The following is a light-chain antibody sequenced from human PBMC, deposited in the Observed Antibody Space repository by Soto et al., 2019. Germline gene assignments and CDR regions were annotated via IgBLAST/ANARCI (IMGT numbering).Light chain of an antibody. Sequence: DIVMTQSPLSLPVTPGEPASISCRSSQSLLHSNGYNYLDWYLQKPGQSPQLLIYLGSNRASGVPDRFSGIGSGTDVTLKISRVEAEDVGVYCCMQALQTPYTFGQGTKLEIK. CDR3: MQALQTPYT. V-gene: IGKV2-28*01. J-gene: IGKJ2*01. CDR1: QSLLHSNGYNY. CDR2: LGS.